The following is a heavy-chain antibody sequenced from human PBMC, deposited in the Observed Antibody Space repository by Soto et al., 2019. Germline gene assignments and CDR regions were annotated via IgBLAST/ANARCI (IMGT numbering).Heavy chain of an antibody. D-gene: IGHD4-17*01. CDR3: ARTDGDQFDY. J-gene: IGHJ4*02. Sequence: EVQLVESGGGLVQPGGSLRLSCAASGFTVSSNYMSWVRQAPGKGLEWVSVIYSGGSTDYADSVKGRFTISRHNSKNTLYHQMNRLRAEDSAVDYCARTDGDQFDYWCQGTFVTVAS. CDR1: GFTVSSNY. V-gene: IGHV3-53*04. CDR2: IYSGGST.